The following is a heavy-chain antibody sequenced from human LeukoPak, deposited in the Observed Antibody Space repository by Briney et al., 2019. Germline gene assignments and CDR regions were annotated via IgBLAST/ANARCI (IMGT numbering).Heavy chain of an antibody. Sequence: SETLSLTCAVYGGSFSGYYWSWIRQPPGKGLEWIGEINHSGSTNYNPSLKSRVTISVDTSKNQFSLKLSSVTAADTAVYYCAQGGYSYGGEYYFDYWGQGTLVTVSS. CDR1: GGSFSGYY. CDR3: AQGGYSYGGEYYFDY. CDR2: INHSGST. V-gene: IGHV4-34*01. J-gene: IGHJ4*02. D-gene: IGHD5-18*01.